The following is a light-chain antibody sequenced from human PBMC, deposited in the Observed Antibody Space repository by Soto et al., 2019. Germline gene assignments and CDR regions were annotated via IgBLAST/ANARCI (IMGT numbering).Light chain of an antibody. CDR3: QQYGSSPLT. V-gene: IGKV3-20*01. J-gene: IGKJ4*01. CDR1: QSVSSSY. Sequence: EIVLTQSPGTLSLSPGERATLSCRASQSVSSSYLAWYQQKPGQAPRLLIYDASSRATGIPDRFSGSGSGTVFTLTICRLEPDDFSVYYCQQYGSSPLTFCGGTKLEIK. CDR2: DAS.